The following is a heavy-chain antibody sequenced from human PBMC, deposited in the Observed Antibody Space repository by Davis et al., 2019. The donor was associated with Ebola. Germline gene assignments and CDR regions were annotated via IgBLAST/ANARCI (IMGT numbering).Heavy chain of an antibody. D-gene: IGHD3-9*01. CDR3: ARENYDILTGYLDY. CDR2: ISSSSSYI. Sequence: GGSLRLSCAASGFTFSNAWMNWVRQAPGKGLEWVSSISSSSSYIYYADSVKGRFTISRDNAKNSLYLQMNSLRAEDTAVYYCARENYDILTGYLDYWGQGTLVTVSS. V-gene: IGHV3-21*01. CDR1: GFTFSNAW. J-gene: IGHJ4*02.